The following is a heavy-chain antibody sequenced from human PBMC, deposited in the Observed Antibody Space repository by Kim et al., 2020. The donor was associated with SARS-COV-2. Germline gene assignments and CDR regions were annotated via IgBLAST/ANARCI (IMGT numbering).Heavy chain of an antibody. Sequence: SETLSLTCNVSGGSGTSGTYYWGWIRQPPGQGLEWIGYIYYSGSTYYNPSLKSRVTISVDTSKNQFSLKLNSLTAADTAVYYCARRGSAGRAFDSWGQGTMVTVSS. CDR1: GGSGTSGTYY. V-gene: IGHV4-61*01. CDR2: IYYSGST. D-gene: IGHD6-19*01. CDR3: ARRGSAGRAFDS. J-gene: IGHJ3*02.